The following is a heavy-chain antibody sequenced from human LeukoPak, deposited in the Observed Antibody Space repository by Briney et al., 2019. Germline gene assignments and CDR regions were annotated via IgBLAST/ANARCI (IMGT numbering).Heavy chain of an antibody. Sequence: SGPTLVNPTQTLTLTCTFSGFSLGTYGVGVGWIRQPPGQALEWLALIFWDDEKRYSPSLRSRLTITKDTSRNQVVLTMTNMDPVDTATYYCARGSGSFDFWGQGILVAVSS. CDR1: GFSLGTYGVG. CDR2: IFWDDEK. D-gene: IGHD6-25*01. CDR3: ARGSGSFDF. V-gene: IGHV2-5*02. J-gene: IGHJ4*02.